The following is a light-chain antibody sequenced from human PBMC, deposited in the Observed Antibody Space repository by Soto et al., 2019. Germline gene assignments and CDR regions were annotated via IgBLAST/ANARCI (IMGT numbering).Light chain of an antibody. Sequence: QSALTQPRSVSGSPGQSVTISCTGTSSDVGTYNFVSWYQQLPGKAPKVMIYDVTKRPSGVPDRFSGSKSGSTASLTISGLQAEDEADYYCSSYAGSYTCVFGGGTKVTVL. CDR3: SSYAGSYTCV. CDR2: DVT. V-gene: IGLV2-11*01. J-gene: IGLJ2*01. CDR1: SSDVGTYNF.